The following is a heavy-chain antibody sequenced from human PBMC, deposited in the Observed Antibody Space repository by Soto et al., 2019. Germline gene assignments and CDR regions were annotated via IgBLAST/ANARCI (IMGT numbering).Heavy chain of an antibody. Sequence: GASVKVSCKVSGYTLTELSMHWVRQAPGKGLEWMGGFDPEDGETIYAQKFQGRVTMTEDTSTDTAYMELSSLRSEDTAVYYCATDLFWRGRKYQLPIFYYGMYVWGQGTTVTVSS. CDR1: GYTLTELS. V-gene: IGHV1-24*01. CDR3: ATDLFWRGRKYQLPIFYYGMYV. D-gene: IGHD2-2*01. CDR2: FDPEDGET. J-gene: IGHJ6*02.